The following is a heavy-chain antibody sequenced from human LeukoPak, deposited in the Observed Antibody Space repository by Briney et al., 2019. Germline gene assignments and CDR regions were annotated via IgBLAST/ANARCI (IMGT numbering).Heavy chain of an antibody. V-gene: IGHV4-39*01. Sequence: SETLSLTCTVSGGSISSSSYYWGWIRQPPGKGLEWIGSIYYSGSTYYNPSLKSRVTISVDTSKNQFSLKLSSVTAADTAVYYCASGIAAAGARFGYWGQGTLVTVSS. CDR2: IYYSGST. J-gene: IGHJ4*02. CDR1: GGSISSSSYY. CDR3: ASGIAAAGARFGY. D-gene: IGHD6-13*01.